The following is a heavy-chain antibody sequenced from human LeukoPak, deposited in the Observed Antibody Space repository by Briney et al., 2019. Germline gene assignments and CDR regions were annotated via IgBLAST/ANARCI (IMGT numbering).Heavy chain of an antibody. CDR3: ATTSIAAAVPGCFDY. D-gene: IGHD6-13*01. V-gene: IGHV3-48*03. CDR2: ISSSGKTI. J-gene: IGHJ4*02. CDR1: GFTFSSYE. Sequence: PGGSMSRSCAASGFTFSSYEMNWGRQAPGKGLEWVSYISSSGKTIYYADSTKGRFTVYTVNAKNSLYLQMNSLRAEDTAVYYCATTSIAAAVPGCFDYSGQGSLVADFS.